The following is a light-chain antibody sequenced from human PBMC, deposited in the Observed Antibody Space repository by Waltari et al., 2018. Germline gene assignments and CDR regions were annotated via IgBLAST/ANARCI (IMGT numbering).Light chain of an antibody. CDR3: QQRSDWPPTWT. CDR1: QSISIY. Sequence: EVVLTQSPATLSSSPGDRATLSCRASQSISIYLAWYQHKPAQAPRLLIFDASNRATGIPARFSGSGSGTDFTLTISNLEPEDSAVYYCQQRSDWPPTWTFGQGTKVEMK. V-gene: IGKV3-11*01. CDR2: DAS. J-gene: IGKJ1*01.